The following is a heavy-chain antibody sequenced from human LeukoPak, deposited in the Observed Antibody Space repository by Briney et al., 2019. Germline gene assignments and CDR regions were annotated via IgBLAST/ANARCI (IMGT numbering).Heavy chain of an antibody. J-gene: IGHJ6*02. D-gene: IGHD2-2*01. V-gene: IGHV1-24*01. CDR3: ARLLAMVPAATSGGYYYGMDV. Sequence: ASVKVSCKVSGYTLTELSMHWVRQAPGKGLEWMGGFDPEDGETIYAQKFQGRVTMTEDTSTDTAYMELSSLRSEDTAVYYCARLLAMVPAATSGGYYYGMDVWGQGTTVTVSS. CDR1: GYTLTELS. CDR2: FDPEDGET.